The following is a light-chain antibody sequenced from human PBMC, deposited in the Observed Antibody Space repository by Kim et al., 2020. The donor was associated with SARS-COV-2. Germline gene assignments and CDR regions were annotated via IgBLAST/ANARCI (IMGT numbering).Light chain of an antibody. CDR1: NSDIGGSNY. CDR3: SSYTSSKTWV. J-gene: IGLJ3*02. Sequence: QSALTQPASVSGSPGQWFTISCTGSNSDIGGSNYVPWYQQHPGKAPKLIIYDVTRRPSGVSDRFSGSKSGNTASLIISGLQADDEADYYCSSYTSSKTWVFGGGTQLTVL. CDR2: DVT. V-gene: IGLV2-14*03.